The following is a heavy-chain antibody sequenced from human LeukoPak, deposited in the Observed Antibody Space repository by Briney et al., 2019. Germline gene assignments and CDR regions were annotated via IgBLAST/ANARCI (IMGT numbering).Heavy chain of an antibody. CDR2: VHSSGTVK. V-gene: IGHV3-48*03. CDR1: RGPFSIYE. Sequence: GGSLRLSCVVSRGPFSIYEMNWVRQAPGKGLEWVSNVHSSGTVKYYSDSVKGRFSISRDNAKSSLYLQMNSLRVEDTAVYYCALLAVASDFDYWGQGALVTVSS. D-gene: IGHD6-19*01. J-gene: IGHJ4*02. CDR3: ALLAVASDFDY.